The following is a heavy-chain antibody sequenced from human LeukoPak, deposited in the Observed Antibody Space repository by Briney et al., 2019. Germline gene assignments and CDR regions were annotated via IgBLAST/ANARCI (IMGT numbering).Heavy chain of an antibody. D-gene: IGHD2-15*01. Sequence: ASVKVSFTASGYTFTIYYMHWVRQAPGQGLEWMGIINPSGGSTSYAQKFQGRVTMTRDTSTSTVYMELSSLRSEDTAVYYCARAVYCSGGSCYSGPTFDYWGQGTLVTVSS. V-gene: IGHV1-46*01. J-gene: IGHJ4*02. CDR1: GYTFTIYY. CDR2: INPSGGST. CDR3: ARAVYCSGGSCYSGPTFDY.